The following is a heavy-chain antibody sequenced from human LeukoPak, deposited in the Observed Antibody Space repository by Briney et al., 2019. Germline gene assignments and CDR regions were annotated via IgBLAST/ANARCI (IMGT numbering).Heavy chain of an antibody. D-gene: IGHD1-26*01. Sequence: GGSLRLSCAASGFTFDDYAMHWVRQAPGKGLEWVSGISWNSGSIGYADSVKGRFTISRDNAKNSLYLQMNSLRAEDTAVYYCARVPYSGSYYYYYYYMDVWGKGTTVTISS. V-gene: IGHV3-9*01. J-gene: IGHJ6*03. CDR3: ARVPYSGSYYYYYYYMDV. CDR2: ISWNSGSI. CDR1: GFTFDDYA.